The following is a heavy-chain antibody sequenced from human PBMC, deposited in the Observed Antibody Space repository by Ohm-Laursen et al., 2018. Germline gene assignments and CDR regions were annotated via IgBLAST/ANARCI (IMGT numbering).Heavy chain of an antibody. CDR2: ISHDGSDK. J-gene: IGHJ6*02. V-gene: IGHV3-30*03. CDR1: GFSFSSHG. Sequence: SLRLSCAASGFSFSSHGMHWVRQAPGKGLEWVAVISHDGSDKYYADSVKGRFTISRDNSKNTLYVQMNSLRPEDTAVYYCAVCTGTSCYWYYGMDVWGQGTTVTVSS. D-gene: IGHD2-2*01. CDR3: AVCTGTSCYWYYGMDV.